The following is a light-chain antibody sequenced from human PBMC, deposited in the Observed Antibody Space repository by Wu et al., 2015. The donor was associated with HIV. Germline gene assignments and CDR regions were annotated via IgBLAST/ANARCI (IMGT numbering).Light chain of an antibody. V-gene: IGKV3-20*01. CDR3: QQYDISPPWT. J-gene: IGKJ1*01. CDR2: GVS. CDR1: QSISANY. Sequence: ENVLTQSPGTLPLSPGDRATLSCRASQSISANYVAWYQQKPGQAPRLLIFGVSNRATGIPPRFSGSGSGTDFTLTISRLEPEDFAVYYCQQYDISPPWTFGQGTRVE.